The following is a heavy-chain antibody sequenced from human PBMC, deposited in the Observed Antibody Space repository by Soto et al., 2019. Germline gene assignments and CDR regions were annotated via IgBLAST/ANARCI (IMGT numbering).Heavy chain of an antibody. D-gene: IGHD3-3*01. CDR2: IRSKANSYAT. V-gene: IGHV3-73*01. Sequence: EVQLVESGGGLVQPGGSLKLSCAASGFTFSGSAMHWVRQASGKGLEWVGRIRSKANSYATAYAASVKDRYTISRDDSMNTAYLQMNSLKTEDTAVYYCTRQLGYDFWSGYVPSDYWGQGTLVTVSS. CDR1: GFTFSGSA. CDR3: TRQLGYDFWSGYVPSDY. J-gene: IGHJ4*02.